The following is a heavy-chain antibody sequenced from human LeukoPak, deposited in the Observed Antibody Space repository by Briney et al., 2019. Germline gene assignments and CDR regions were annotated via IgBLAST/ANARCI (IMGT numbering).Heavy chain of an antibody. J-gene: IGHJ3*02. CDR1: GGSISSSNYY. Sequence: SETLSLTCIVSGGSISSSNYYWTWIRQPPGKGLEWIGYIYYSGSTNYNPSLKSRVTISVDTSKNQFSLKLSSVTAADTAVYFCARQDVATSHDAFDIWGQGTLVTVSS. V-gene: IGHV4-61*05. CDR3: ARQDVATSHDAFDI. CDR2: IYYSGST. D-gene: IGHD5-12*01.